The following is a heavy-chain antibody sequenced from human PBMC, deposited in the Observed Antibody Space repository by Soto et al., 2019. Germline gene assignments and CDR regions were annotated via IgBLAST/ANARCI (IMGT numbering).Heavy chain of an antibody. J-gene: IGHJ6*01. CDR3: GKDRADMRGGSSMSLPGYGMDV. V-gene: IGHV3-30*18. CDR1: GFTFSSYG. D-gene: IGHD2-15*01. CDR2: ISYDGSNK. Sequence: QVQLVESGGGVVQPGRSLRPSCAASGFTFSSYGMHWVRQAPGKGLEWVAVISYDGSNKYYADSVRGRFTISRDNSKNTLYLQMNSMRAEDRAVYYCGKDRADMRGGSSMSLPGYGMDVWGQGTTVTVSS.